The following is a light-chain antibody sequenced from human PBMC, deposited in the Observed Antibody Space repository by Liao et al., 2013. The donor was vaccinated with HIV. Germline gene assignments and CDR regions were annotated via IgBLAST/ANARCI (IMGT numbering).Light chain of an antibody. CDR2: YDN. V-gene: IGLV3-21*01. CDR3: QAWDSSTGV. J-gene: IGLJ1*01. Sequence: SYELTQPPSVSVAPGQTARITCGGDNIGDKSVHWYQQRPGQAPVLLIYYDNDRPSGTPERFSGSNSGNTATLTISGTQAMDEADYYCQAWDSSTGVFGTGTKVTVL. CDR1: NIGDKS.